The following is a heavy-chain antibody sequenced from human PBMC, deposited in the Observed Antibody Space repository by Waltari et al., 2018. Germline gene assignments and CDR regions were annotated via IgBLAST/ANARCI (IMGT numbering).Heavy chain of an antibody. D-gene: IGHD1-1*01. CDR3: ARDYNSLVDY. V-gene: IGHV3-30*01. Sequence: VQLVESGGGLAQPGGSLRLSCVASGFIFRDYAMHWVRQTPGKGLHWVALISYDGVDKWYADSLKGRFTISRDNSKSTLYLQIDSLRSEDTAVYYCARDYNSLVDYWGQGILVTVSS. CDR2: ISYDGVDK. CDR1: GFIFRDYA. J-gene: IGHJ4*02.